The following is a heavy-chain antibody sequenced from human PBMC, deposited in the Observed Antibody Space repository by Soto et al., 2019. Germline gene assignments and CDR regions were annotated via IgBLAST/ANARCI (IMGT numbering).Heavy chain of an antibody. Sequence: SGPTLVNPTQTLTLTCTFSGFSLSTSGVGVGWIRQPPGKALEWLALIYWNDDKRYSPSLKSRLTITKDTSKNQVVLTMTNMDPVDTATYYCAHRPYYYDSSGSFDYWGQGTPVTVSS. CDR1: GFSLSTSGVG. V-gene: IGHV2-5*01. D-gene: IGHD3-22*01. J-gene: IGHJ4*02. CDR3: AHRPYYYDSSGSFDY. CDR2: IYWNDDK.